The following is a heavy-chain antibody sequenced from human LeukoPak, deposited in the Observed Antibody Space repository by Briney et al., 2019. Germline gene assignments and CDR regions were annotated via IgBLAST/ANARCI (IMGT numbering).Heavy chain of an antibody. CDR3: ARAVTMVRGVNHWFDP. Sequence: ASVKVSCKASGYTFTSYGISWVRQAPGQGLEWMGWISAYNGNTNYAQKLQGRVTMTTDTSTSTAYMELRSLRSDDTAVHYCARAVTMVRGVNHWFDPWGQGTLVTVSS. J-gene: IGHJ5*02. D-gene: IGHD3-10*01. CDR2: ISAYNGNT. CDR1: GYTFTSYG. V-gene: IGHV1-18*01.